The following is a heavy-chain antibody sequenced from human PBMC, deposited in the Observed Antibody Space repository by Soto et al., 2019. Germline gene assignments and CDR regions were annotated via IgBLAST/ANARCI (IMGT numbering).Heavy chain of an antibody. Sequence: GASVKVSCKASGYTFTSYGISWVRQAPGQGLEWMGWISAYNGNTNYAQKLQGRVTMTTDTSTSTAYMELRSLRSDDAAVYYCARVWYGDYKPDANYYYCGMDVWGQGTTVTVSS. CDR3: ARVWYGDYKPDANYYYCGMDV. J-gene: IGHJ6*02. D-gene: IGHD4-17*01. CDR2: ISAYNGNT. CDR1: GYTFTSYG. V-gene: IGHV1-18*01.